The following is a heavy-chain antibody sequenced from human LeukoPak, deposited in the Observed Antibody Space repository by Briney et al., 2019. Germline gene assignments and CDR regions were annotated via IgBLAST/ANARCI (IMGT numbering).Heavy chain of an antibody. CDR2: ISSSSSYI. J-gene: IGHJ6*02. CDR1: GFTFSSYS. D-gene: IGHD5-18*01. V-gene: IGHV3-21*01. CDR3: ARSWLVSYWYYGMDV. Sequence: PGGSLRLSCAASGFTFSSYSMNWIRQAPGKGLEWVSSISSSSSYIYYADSVKGRFTISRDNATNSLYLQMNSLRAEDTAVYYCARSWLVSYWYYGMDVWGQGTTVTVSS.